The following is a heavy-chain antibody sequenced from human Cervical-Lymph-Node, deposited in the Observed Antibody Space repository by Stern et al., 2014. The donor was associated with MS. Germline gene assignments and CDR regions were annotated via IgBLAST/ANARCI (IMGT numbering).Heavy chain of an antibody. D-gene: IGHD3-22*01. J-gene: IGHJ4*02. CDR3: STLSNYYDTSSFDY. V-gene: IGHV3-15*01. Sequence: MQLVQSGGGLVKPGGSLRLSCAASGFTFNKAWMNWVRLATGKGLEWVGHIKSKTDGETADYAAPVKGRFTISRDDSENTLYLQMNSLKTEDTALYYCSTLSNYYDTSSFDYWGQGTLVTVSS. CDR2: IKSKTDGETA. CDR1: GFTFNKAW.